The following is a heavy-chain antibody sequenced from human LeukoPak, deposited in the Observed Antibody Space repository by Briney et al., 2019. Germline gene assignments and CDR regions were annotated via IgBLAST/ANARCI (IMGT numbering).Heavy chain of an antibody. V-gene: IGHV1-8*02. CDR3: ARVGTMVRGVIQTYYYYYMDV. CDR1: GYTFTDYY. J-gene: IGHJ6*03. D-gene: IGHD3-10*01. Sequence: ASVKVSCKASGYTFTDYYVHWVRQAPGQGLEWMGWMNPNSGNTGYAQKLQGRVTMTRNTSISTAYMELSSLRSEDTAVYYCARVGTMVRGVIQTYYYYYMDVWGKGTTVTISS. CDR2: MNPNSGNT.